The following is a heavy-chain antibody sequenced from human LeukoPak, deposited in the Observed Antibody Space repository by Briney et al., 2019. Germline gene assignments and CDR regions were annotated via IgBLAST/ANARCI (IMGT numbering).Heavy chain of an antibody. J-gene: IGHJ4*02. CDR2: IKQDGSVK. CDR3: ARIGYSSSSFDY. CDR1: GFSFTNYW. V-gene: IGHV3-7*01. D-gene: IGHD6-6*01. Sequence: PGGSLRLSCAAYGFSFTNYWMTWVRQAPGKGLEWVANIKQDGSVKYYLDSVKGQFTVSRDNTKDSHYLQMNSLRAEDTAVYYCARIGYSSSSFDYWGQGTLVIVSS.